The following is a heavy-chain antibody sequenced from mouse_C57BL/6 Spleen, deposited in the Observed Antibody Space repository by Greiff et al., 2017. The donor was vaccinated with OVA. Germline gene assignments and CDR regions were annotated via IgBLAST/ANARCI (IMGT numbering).Heavy chain of an antibody. J-gene: IGHJ1*03. CDR1: GYTFTDYY. Sequence: EVQLQQSGPELVKPGASVKISCKASGYTFTDYYMNWVKQSHGKSLEWIGDINPNNGGTSYNQKFKGKATLTVDKSSSTAYMELRSLTSKDSAVYYCATTVVATRYFDVWGTGTTVTVSS. D-gene: IGHD1-1*01. CDR2: INPNNGGT. CDR3: ATTVVATRYFDV. V-gene: IGHV1-26*01.